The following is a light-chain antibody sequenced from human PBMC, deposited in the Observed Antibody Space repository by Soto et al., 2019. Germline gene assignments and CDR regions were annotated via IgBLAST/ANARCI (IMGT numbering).Light chain of an antibody. V-gene: IGKV3-15*01. CDR1: QSVSSS. CDR2: DAS. CDR3: QQYNNWPPLT. J-gene: IGKJ4*01. Sequence: EIVMTQSPATLSVSPGDRATLSCRASQSVSSSLAWNKQIPGQTPRLLIYDASTRATGIPARFGGSGSGTEFTLTISSLQSEDFAVYYCQQYNNWPPLTFGGGTKVELK.